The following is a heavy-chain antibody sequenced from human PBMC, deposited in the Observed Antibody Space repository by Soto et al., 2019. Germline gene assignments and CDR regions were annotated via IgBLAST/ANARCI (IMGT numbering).Heavy chain of an antibody. J-gene: IGHJ6*02. Sequence: QVQLVQSGAEVKKPGASVRVSCKASAYTFTSFGITWVRQAPGQGLEWMGWVSTHNGNTNYAQNLQGRVTMTTDTSTSTAYMELRSLRSDDTAVYYCARGDVAAPGYYYYYGMDVWGQGTTVTVSS. D-gene: IGHD6-13*01. CDR3: ARGDVAAPGYYYYYGMDV. CDR2: VSTHNGNT. V-gene: IGHV1-18*01. CDR1: AYTFTSFG.